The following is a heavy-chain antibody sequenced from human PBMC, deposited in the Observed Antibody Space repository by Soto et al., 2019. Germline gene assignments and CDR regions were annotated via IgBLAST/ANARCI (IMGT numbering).Heavy chain of an antibody. D-gene: IGHD3-16*01. J-gene: IGHJ4*02. CDR2: IYYSGST. CDR3: ARLWGWAVAF. CDR1: GGSISSYY. V-gene: IGHV4-59*08. Sequence: QVQLQESGPGLVKASETLSLTCTVSGGSISSYYWSWIRQPPGKGLEWIGYIYYSGSTNYNPSLKGRVTISGDASKNPFSLKLRSVTAADTAVYYCARLWGWAVAFWGQGTLVTVSS.